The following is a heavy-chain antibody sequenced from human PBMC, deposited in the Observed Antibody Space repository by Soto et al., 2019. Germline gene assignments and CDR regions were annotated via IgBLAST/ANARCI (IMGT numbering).Heavy chain of an antibody. D-gene: IGHD3-16*02. CDR1: GFTFSSYA. V-gene: IGHV3-30-3*01. CDR2: ISYDGSNK. CDR3: ARDGRLGELSSYFDY. J-gene: IGHJ4*02. Sequence: VQLVESGGGVVQPGRSLRLSCAASGFTFSSYAMHWVRQAPGKGLEWVAVISYDGSNKYYADSVKGRFTISRDNSKNTLYLQMNNLRAEDTAVYYCARDGRLGELSSYFDYWGQGTLVTVSS.